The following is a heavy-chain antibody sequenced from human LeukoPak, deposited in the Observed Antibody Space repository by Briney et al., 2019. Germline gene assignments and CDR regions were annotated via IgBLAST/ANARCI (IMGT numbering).Heavy chain of an antibody. Sequence: PGGSLRLSCAASGFTFSSYSMNWVRQAPGKGLEWVSSISSSSSYIYYADSVKGRFTISRDNAKNSLYLQMNGLRAEDTAVYYCARGQRFLEWGRGQGTLVTVSS. V-gene: IGHV3-21*01. CDR2: ISSSSSYI. D-gene: IGHD3-3*01. CDR3: ARGQRFLEWG. CDR1: GFTFSSYS. J-gene: IGHJ4*02.